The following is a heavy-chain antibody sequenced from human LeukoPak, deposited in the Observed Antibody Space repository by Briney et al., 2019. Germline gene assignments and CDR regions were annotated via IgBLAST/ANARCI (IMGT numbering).Heavy chain of an antibody. CDR1: GFTFSSYW. CDR2: IKRDGSER. V-gene: IGHV3-7*01. J-gene: IGHJ3*02. CDR3: ARDGSGYYYDSSGYNDAFDI. Sequence: GGSLRLSCAASGFTFSSYWMTWVRQAPGKGLEWVGNIKRDGSERYYVDSVKGRFTISRDNAKNSLYLQMNSLRAEDTAVYYCARDGSGYYYDSSGYNDAFDIWGQGTMVTVSS. D-gene: IGHD3-22*01.